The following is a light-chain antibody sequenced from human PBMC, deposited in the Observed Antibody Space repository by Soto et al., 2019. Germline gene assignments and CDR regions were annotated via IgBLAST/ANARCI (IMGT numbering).Light chain of an antibody. CDR1: ESVSTN. J-gene: IGKJ1*01. Sequence: EIEMTQSPATLSLAPGERVTLSCRASESVSTNLAWYQQKAGQAPRLLIYDASKRATDIPARFSGSGSGTDFTLTISRLEPEDFAVYYCQQYGSSRTFGQGDQGGYQ. CDR3: QQYGSSRT. CDR2: DAS. V-gene: IGKV3-20*01.